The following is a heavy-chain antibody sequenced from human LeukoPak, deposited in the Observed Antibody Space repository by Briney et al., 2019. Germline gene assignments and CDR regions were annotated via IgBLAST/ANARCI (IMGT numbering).Heavy chain of an antibody. CDR2: IHPPDSDT. D-gene: IGHD2-15*01. J-gene: IGHJ4*02. V-gene: IGHV5-51*01. Sequence: GESLKISCQGSGYSFTSYWIGWVRQMPGRGLEWMGIIHPPDSDTRSSPSFQGQVTISADKSISTAYLQWNSLKASDTAMYYCARWGGYCSGGSCYPLYYFDSWGQGTLVTVSS. CDR1: GYSFTSYW. CDR3: ARWGGYCSGGSCYPLYYFDS.